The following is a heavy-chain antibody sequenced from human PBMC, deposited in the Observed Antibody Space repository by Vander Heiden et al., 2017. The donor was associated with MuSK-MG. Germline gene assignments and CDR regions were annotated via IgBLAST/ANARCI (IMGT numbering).Heavy chain of an antibody. CDR3: AAGVGMGAPTGDVGAFDI. D-gene: IGHD1-26*01. J-gene: IGHJ3*02. CDR1: GFTFSSYG. V-gene: IGHV3-30*03. Sequence: QVQLVESGGGVVQPGRSLRLSCAASGFTFSSYGMHWVRQAPGKGLEWVAVISYDGSNKYYADSVKGRFTISRDNSKNTLYLLMNSLRAEDTAVYYCAAGVGMGAPTGDVGAFDIWGQGTMVTVSS. CDR2: ISYDGSNK.